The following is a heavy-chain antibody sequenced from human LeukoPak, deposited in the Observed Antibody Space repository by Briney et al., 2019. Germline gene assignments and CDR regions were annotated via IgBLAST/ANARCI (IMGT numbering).Heavy chain of an antibody. CDR1: GYTFTGYY. CDR3: AREYSSGWYLYGY. Sequence: ASVKVSCKASGYTFTGYYMHWVRQAPGQGLEWMGWINPNSGGTNYAQKFQGRVTMTRDTSISTAYMELSRLRSDDTAVYYSAREYSSGWYLYGYWGQGTLVTVSS. CDR2: INPNSGGT. V-gene: IGHV1-2*02. J-gene: IGHJ4*02. D-gene: IGHD6-19*01.